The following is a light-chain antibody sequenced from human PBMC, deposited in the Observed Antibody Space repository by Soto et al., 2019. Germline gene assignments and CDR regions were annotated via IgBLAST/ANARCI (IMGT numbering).Light chain of an antibody. CDR1: QSISSY. CDR3: QQIHSTPIP. Sequence: DIQMTQSPSSLSVSVGDRVTITCRASQSISSYLNWYQQKPGKAPKLLICGTPSLQSGAPPRFGGSGPGTHFTLSITSLQPEDFATYSGQQIHSTPIPSGQGTR. V-gene: IGKV1-39*01. J-gene: IGKJ5*01. CDR2: GTP.